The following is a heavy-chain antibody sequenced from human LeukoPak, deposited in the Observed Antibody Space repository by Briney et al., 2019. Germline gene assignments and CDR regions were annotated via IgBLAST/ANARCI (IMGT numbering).Heavy chain of an antibody. CDR2: IYYSGST. D-gene: IGHD6-19*01. J-gene: IGHJ4*02. Sequence: KASETLSLTCTVSGGSISSSSYYWGWIRQPPGKGLEWIGSIYYSGSTYYNPSLKSRVTISVDTSKNRFSLKLSSVTAADTAVYYCASIAAVAHLFDYWGQGTLVTVSS. V-gene: IGHV4-39*01. CDR1: GGSISSSSYY. CDR3: ASIAAVAHLFDY.